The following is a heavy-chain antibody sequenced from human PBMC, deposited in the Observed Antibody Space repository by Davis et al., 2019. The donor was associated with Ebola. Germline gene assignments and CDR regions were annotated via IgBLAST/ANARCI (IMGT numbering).Heavy chain of an antibody. J-gene: IGHJ4*02. D-gene: IGHD3-16*02. CDR2: INHSGST. CDR1: GGSISSGDYY. Sequence: MPSETLSLTCIASGGSISSGDYYWSWIRQPPGKGLEWIGEINHSGSTNYNPSLKSRVTISVDTSKNQFSLKLSSVTAADTAVYYCARGRGIWGSYRLDYWGQGTLVTVSS. V-gene: IGHV4-34*01. CDR3: ARGRGIWGSYRLDY.